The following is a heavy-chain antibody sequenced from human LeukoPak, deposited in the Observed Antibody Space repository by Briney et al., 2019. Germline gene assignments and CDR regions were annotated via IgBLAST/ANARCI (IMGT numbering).Heavy chain of an antibody. CDR3: ARGPRSSRIPIFR. CDR2: ISSCGDTI. J-gene: IGHJ4*02. D-gene: IGHD3-3*01. V-gene: IGHV3-48*03. Sequence: PGGSLRLSCAASEFTFSSYEMNCVRQAPGKGLEWVSYISSCGDTIYYADSVKGRFTISRDNAKNSLFLQLNSLRAEDTAVYYCARGPRSSRIPIFRWGQGTLVTVSS. CDR1: EFTFSSYE.